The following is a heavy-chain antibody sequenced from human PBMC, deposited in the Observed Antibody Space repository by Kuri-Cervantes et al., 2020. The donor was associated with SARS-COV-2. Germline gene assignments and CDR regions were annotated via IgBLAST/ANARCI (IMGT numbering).Heavy chain of an antibody. J-gene: IGHJ6*02. CDR1: GFTFSGHW. CDR3: ARGYGV. D-gene: IGHD1-14*01. CDR2: ISYDGSNK. Sequence: GESLKISCAASGFTFSGHWIHWVRQAPGKGLEWVAVISYDGSNKYYADSVKGRFTISRDNSKNTLYLQMNSLRAEDTAVYYCARGYGVWGQGTTVTVSS. V-gene: IGHV3-30*03.